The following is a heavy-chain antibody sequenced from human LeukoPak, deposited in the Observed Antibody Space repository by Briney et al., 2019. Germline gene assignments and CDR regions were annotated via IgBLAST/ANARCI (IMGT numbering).Heavy chain of an antibody. CDR3: ARGVGGYYPHYYYYMDV. CDR1: GFTFSGSA. V-gene: IGHV3-73*01. Sequence: PGGSLRLSCAASGFTFSGSALHWVRQASGKGLEWIGRIRSKTNNYATTYAASVTGRFTISRDDAENTAYLQMNSLKTEDTAVYYCARGVGGYYPHYYYYMDVWGKGTTVTISS. D-gene: IGHD3-3*01. J-gene: IGHJ6*03. CDR2: IRSKTNNYAT.